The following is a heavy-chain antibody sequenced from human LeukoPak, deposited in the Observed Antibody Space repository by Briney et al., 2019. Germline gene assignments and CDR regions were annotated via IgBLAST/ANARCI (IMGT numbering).Heavy chain of an antibody. CDR3: VSFYETY. Sequence: GGSLRLSCAASGNYCMHWVRQAPGKGLVWVSHVNSDGSWTTYADSVKGRFTISKDNAKNTVYLQMNNLRAEDAAVYYCVSFYETYWGRGTLVTVSS. CDR2: VNSDGSWT. V-gene: IGHV3-74*01. J-gene: IGHJ4*02. CDR1: GNYC. D-gene: IGHD2-2*01.